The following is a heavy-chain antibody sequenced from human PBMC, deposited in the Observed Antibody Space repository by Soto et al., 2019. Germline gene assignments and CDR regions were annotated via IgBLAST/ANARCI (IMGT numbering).Heavy chain of an antibody. J-gene: IGHJ3*02. CDR3: ARGGSYYDSSGYFIDAFDI. V-gene: IGHV1-69*02. D-gene: IGHD3-22*01. CDR2: IIPILGIA. Sequence: ASVKVSCKASGGTFSSYTISWVRQAPGQGLEWMERIIPILGIANYAQKFQGRVTITADKSTSTAYMELSSLRSEDTAVYYCARGGSYYDSSGYFIDAFDIWGQGTMVTVSS. CDR1: GGTFSSYT.